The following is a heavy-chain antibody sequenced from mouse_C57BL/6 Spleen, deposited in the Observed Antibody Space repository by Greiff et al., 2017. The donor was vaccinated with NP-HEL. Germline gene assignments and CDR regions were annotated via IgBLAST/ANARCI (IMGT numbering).Heavy chain of an antibody. CDR2: IDPSDSYT. Sequence: QVQLQQPGAELVKPGASVKLSCKASGYTFTSYWMQWVKQRPGQGLEWIGEIDPSDSYTNYNQKFKGKATLTVDTSSSTAYMQLSSLTSEDSAVYYCARSRGYSNPYYFDYWGQGTTLTVSS. V-gene: IGHV1-50*01. D-gene: IGHD2-5*01. J-gene: IGHJ2*01. CDR1: GYTFTSYW. CDR3: ARSRGYSNPYYFDY.